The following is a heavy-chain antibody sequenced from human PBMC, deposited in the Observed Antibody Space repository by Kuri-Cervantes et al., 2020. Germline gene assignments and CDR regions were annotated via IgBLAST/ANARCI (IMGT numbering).Heavy chain of an antibody. CDR3: RRYCSSTSCYNWYFDL. CDR2: ISSSSSTI. Sequence: GESLKISCAASGFTFSSYSMNWVRQAPGKGLEWVPYISSSSSTIYYADSVKGRFTISRDNSKNTLYLQMNSLRAEDTAVYYCRRYCSSTSCYNWYFDLWGRGTLVTVSS. D-gene: IGHD2-2*02. J-gene: IGHJ2*01. V-gene: IGHV3-48*01. CDR1: GFTFSSYS.